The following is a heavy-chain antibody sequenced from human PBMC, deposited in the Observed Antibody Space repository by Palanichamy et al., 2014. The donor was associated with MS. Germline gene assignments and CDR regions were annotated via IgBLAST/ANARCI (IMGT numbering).Heavy chain of an antibody. V-gene: IGHV3-23*01. CDR1: GFNFSNYA. J-gene: IGHJ5*02. CDR3: AKLIPTLIRWFDP. Sequence: EVQMLESGGGLVQPGGSLRLSCAASGFNFSNYAMTWVRQAPGKGLEWVSVISGSGDTTYYADSVKGRFTISRDNSKNTLYLQMNSLRAEDTAVYYCAKLIPTLIRWFDPWGQGTLVTVSS. D-gene: IGHD4-17*01. CDR2: ISGSGDTT.